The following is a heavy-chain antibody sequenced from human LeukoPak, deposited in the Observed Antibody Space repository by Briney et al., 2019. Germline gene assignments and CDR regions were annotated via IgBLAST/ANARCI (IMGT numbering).Heavy chain of an antibody. CDR3: ATPGWFGEFDY. CDR2: ISAYNGNT. CDR1: GYTFTSYG. V-gene: IGHV1-18*01. J-gene: IGHJ4*02. D-gene: IGHD3-10*01. Sequence: ASVKVSCKASGYTFTSYGMSGVRQAPGQGLEGMGWISAYNGNTNYAQKIQRSVTMTTDTSTSTAYMELRSLRSDDTAVYYCATPGWFGEFDYWGQGTLVTVSS.